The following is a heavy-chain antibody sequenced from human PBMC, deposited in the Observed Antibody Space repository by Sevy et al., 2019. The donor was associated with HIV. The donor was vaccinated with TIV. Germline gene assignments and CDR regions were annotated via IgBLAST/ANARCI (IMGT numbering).Heavy chain of an antibody. J-gene: IGHJ6*01. CDR2: ISSPGTTI. D-gene: IGHD2-15*01. CDR3: ARTGIGISGLIRAMDF. CDR1: GFSFTSYE. Sequence: GGSLRLSCAASGFSFTSYEINWVRQAPGKGLEWVSYISSPGTTIYYADSVKGRFTISRDNAKNSLFLQMNSLRADDTAVYYCARTGIGISGLIRAMDFWGQGTTVTVSS. V-gene: IGHV3-48*03.